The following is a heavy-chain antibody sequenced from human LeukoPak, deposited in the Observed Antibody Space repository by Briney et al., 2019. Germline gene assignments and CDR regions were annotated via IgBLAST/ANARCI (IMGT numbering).Heavy chain of an antibody. J-gene: IGHJ4*02. CDR1: GFSVSGNY. CDR3: AREVPLSIAARPDY. Sequence: GGSLRLSCAVSGFSVSGNYMTWVRQAPGKGLEWVSSISSSSSYIYYADSVKGRFTISRDNAKNPLYLQMNSLRAEDTAVYYCAREVPLSIAARPDYWGQGTLVTVSS. D-gene: IGHD6-6*01. V-gene: IGHV3-21*01. CDR2: ISSSSSYI.